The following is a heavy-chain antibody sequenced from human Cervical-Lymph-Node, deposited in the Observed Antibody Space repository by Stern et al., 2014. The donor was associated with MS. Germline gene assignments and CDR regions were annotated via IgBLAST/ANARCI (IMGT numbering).Heavy chain of an antibody. CDR2: INGDWSST. Sequence: EAQLVESGGGLVQPGESLRLSCAASGFTFGDFMMHWVRQAPGQGLVLLSRINGDWSSTNQADSVKGRFTISRDNAKNTLYLQINSLSVEDTAVYYCARDGTYTVGKYGMDVWGQGTTVIVSS. CDR3: ARDGTYTVGKYGMDV. J-gene: IGHJ6*02. V-gene: IGHV3-74*01. D-gene: IGHD1-1*01. CDR1: GFTFGDFM.